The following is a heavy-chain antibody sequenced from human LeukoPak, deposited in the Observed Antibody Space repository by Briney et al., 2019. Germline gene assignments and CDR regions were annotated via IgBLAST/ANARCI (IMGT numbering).Heavy chain of an antibody. CDR1: GGSFSGYY. Sequence: SETLSLTCAVYGGSFSGYYWSWIRQPPGKGLEWIGEINHSGSTNYNPSLKSRVTISVDTSKNQFSLKLSSVTAADTAVYYCARFYPGVTAIDYWGQGTLVTVSS. D-gene: IGHD2-21*02. CDR3: ARFYPGVTAIDY. J-gene: IGHJ4*02. V-gene: IGHV4-34*01. CDR2: INHSGST.